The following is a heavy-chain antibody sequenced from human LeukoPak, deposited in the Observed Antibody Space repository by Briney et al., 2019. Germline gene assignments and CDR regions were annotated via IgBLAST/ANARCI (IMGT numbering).Heavy chain of an antibody. CDR1: GDSVSGISFY. Sequence: SETLSLTCTVSGDSVSGISFYWSWIRQPPGKGLQYIGYLQYSGSTNYNPSLKSRVTISVDTSKNQFSLKLSSVTAADTAVYYCARYYDSSGYWSTPHFDYWGQGTLVTVSS. D-gene: IGHD3-22*01. CDR2: LQYSGST. CDR3: ARYYDSSGYWSTPHFDY. J-gene: IGHJ4*02. V-gene: IGHV4-61*01.